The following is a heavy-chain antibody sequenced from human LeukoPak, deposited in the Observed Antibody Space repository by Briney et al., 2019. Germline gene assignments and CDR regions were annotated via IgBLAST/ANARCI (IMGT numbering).Heavy chain of an antibody. CDR2: INHSGST. CDR3: ARGSPYYDFWSGHQPFFDY. CDR1: GGSFSGYY. D-gene: IGHD3-3*01. J-gene: IGHJ4*02. Sequence: SSETLSLTCAVYGGSFSGYYWSWIRQPPGKGLEWIGGINHSGSTNYNPSLKSRVTISVDTSKNQFSLKLSSVTAADTAVYYCARGSPYYDFWSGHQPFFDYWGQGTLVTVSS. V-gene: IGHV4-34*01.